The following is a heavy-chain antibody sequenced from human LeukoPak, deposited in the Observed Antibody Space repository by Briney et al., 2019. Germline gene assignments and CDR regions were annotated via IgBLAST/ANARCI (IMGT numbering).Heavy chain of an antibody. CDR3: ARYPITNSGSRSGFVDY. J-gene: IGHJ4*02. CDR2: INHSGST. V-gene: IGHV4-34*01. D-gene: IGHD1-26*01. Sequence: INHSGSTNYNPSLKSRVTISVDTSKNQFSLKLSSVTAADTAVYYCARYPITNSGSRSGFVDYWGQGTLVTVSS.